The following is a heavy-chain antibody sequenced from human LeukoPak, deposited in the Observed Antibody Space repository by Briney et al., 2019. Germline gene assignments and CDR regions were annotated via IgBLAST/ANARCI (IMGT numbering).Heavy chain of an antibody. V-gene: IGHV3-23*01. CDR3: AKMGYCSGGSCSCFDY. Sequence: HPGGSLRLSCAASGFTFSSYAMSWVRQAPGKGLKWVSAISGSGGSTYYADSVKGRFTISRDNSKNTLYLQMNSLRAEDTAVYYCAKMGYCSGGSCSCFDYWGQGTLVTVSS. D-gene: IGHD2-15*01. CDR2: ISGSGGST. CDR1: GFTFSSYA. J-gene: IGHJ4*02.